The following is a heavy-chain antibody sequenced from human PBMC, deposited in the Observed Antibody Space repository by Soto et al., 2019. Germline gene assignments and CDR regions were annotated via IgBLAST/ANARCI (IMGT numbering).Heavy chain of an antibody. J-gene: IGHJ4*02. Sequence: EVQLVESGGGLVQPGGSLRLSCAASGFTFSSYSMNWVHQAPGKGLEWVSYISSSSSTIYYADSVKGRFTISRDNAKNSLYLQMNSLRAEDTAVYYCARRIGSGWLSFDYWGQGTLVTVSS. D-gene: IGHD6-19*01. CDR3: ARRIGSGWLSFDY. CDR1: GFTFSSYS. CDR2: ISSSSSTI. V-gene: IGHV3-48*01.